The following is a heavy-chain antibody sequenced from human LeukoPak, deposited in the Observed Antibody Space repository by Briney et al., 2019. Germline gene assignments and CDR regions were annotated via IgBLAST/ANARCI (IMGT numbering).Heavy chain of an antibody. V-gene: IGHV3-23*01. J-gene: IGHJ4*02. CDR3: AKDHLPGIVVADRDY. CDR2: ITAGGDTT. D-gene: IGHD6-19*01. CDR1: GFTFYSNA. Sequence: PGGSLRLSCAASGFTFYSNAMTWVRQAPGKGLECVSAITAGGDTTYYADSVKGRFTISRDNSKNTLYLQINSLRAEDTAVYYCAKDHLPGIVVADRDYWGLGTLVTVSS.